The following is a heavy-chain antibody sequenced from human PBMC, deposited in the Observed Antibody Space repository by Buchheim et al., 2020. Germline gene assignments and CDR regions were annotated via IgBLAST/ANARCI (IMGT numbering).Heavy chain of an antibody. D-gene: IGHD1-20*01. V-gene: IGHV4-34*01. CDR1: GGSLNGYY. Sequence: QVQLQQWGAGLLKPSETLSLTCAVSGGSLNGYYWSWIRQSPGKGLECIGEIAHPGRTKYNPSLKSRVTISRDTSKNQFSLTLSSVTAADTAVYFCARGGYNWNPTYYFDSWGQETL. CDR3: ARGGYNWNPTYYFDS. CDR2: IAHPGRT. J-gene: IGHJ4*02.